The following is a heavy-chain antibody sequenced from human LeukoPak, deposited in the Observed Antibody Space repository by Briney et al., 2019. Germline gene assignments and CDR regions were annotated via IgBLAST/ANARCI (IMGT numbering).Heavy chain of an antibody. CDR1: GFTFSDYA. D-gene: IGHD6-6*01. Sequence: GGSLRLSCAASGFTFSDYAMTWVRQAPGKGLEWVSGISWNSGSIGYADSVKGRFTISRDNAKNSLYLQMNSLRAEDMALYYCAKGAHSSSSDYSDYWGQGTPVTVSS. J-gene: IGHJ4*02. CDR2: ISWNSGSI. CDR3: AKGAHSSSSDYSDY. V-gene: IGHV3-9*03.